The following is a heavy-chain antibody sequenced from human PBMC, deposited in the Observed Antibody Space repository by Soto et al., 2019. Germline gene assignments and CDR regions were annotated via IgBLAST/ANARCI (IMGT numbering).Heavy chain of an antibody. CDR3: ARVNYGDYGGVYDY. D-gene: IGHD4-17*01. J-gene: IGHJ4*02. Sequence: PGGSLRLSCAASGFTVSSYLMHLVRQAPGKGLVWVSRINSDGSSTSFADSVKGRFTISRDNAKNTLYLQMNSLRAEDTAVYYCARVNYGDYGGVYDYWGQGTLVTVSS. V-gene: IGHV3-74*01. CDR2: INSDGSST. CDR1: GFTVSSYL.